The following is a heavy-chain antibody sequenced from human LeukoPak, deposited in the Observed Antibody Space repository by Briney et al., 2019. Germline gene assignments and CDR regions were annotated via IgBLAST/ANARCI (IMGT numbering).Heavy chain of an antibody. CDR3: ARSGSYYRTFDY. J-gene: IGHJ4*02. V-gene: IGHV3-23*01. CDR2: VSGGGGTT. CDR1: GFTFSNYA. D-gene: IGHD1-26*01. Sequence: GGSQRLSCAATGFTFSNYAMSWVRQAPGKRLEWVSSVSGGGGTTYYAGSVKGRFTISRDNAKNSLYLQMNSLRDKDTAVYFCARSGSYYRTFDYWGQGSLVTVSS.